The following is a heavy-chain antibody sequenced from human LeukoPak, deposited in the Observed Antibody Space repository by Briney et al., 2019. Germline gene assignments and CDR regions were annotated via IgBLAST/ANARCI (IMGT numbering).Heavy chain of an antibody. CDR2: IDYRGNT. J-gene: IGHJ4*02. CDR3: ARDRGGYTYSHDY. CDR1: GGSVSSGRYY. D-gene: IGHD5-18*01. V-gene: IGHV4-31*03. Sequence: SQTLSLTCTVPGGSVSSGRYYWSWLRQHPGKGLEWIGYIDYRGNTHYNPSLESRVTISVDTSRNQFSLKVRSVTAADTAVYYCARDRGGYTYSHDYWGQGTLVTVSS.